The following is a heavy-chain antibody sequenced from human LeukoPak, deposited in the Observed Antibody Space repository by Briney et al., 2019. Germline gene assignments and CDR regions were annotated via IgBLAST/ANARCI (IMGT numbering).Heavy chain of an antibody. V-gene: IGHV3-23*01. D-gene: IGHD2-2*01. CDR2: ISGSGGST. Sequence: GGSLRLSCAASGFTFSSYAMSWVRQAPGKGLEWVSAISGSGGSTYYPDSVKGRFTISRDNSKNTLYLQMNSLRAEDTAVYYCAKMPLATPRAFDIWGQGTMVTVSS. CDR1: GFTFSSYA. CDR3: AKMPLATPRAFDI. J-gene: IGHJ3*02.